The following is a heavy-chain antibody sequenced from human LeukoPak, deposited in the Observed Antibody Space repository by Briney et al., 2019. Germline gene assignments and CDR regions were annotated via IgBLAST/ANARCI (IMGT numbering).Heavy chain of an antibody. J-gene: IGHJ4*02. CDR2: IYSGGST. D-gene: IGHD6-13*01. V-gene: IGHV3-53*01. Sequence: PGGSLRLSCAASGFTFSSNYMSWVRQAPGKGLEWVSVIYSGGSTYYTASVKGRFTISRDNSKHTLYLQMNSLRAEDTAVYYCAKDPDPYSSSTPTSGGYWGQGTLVTVSS. CDR3: AKDPDPYSSSTPTSGGY. CDR1: GFTFSSNY.